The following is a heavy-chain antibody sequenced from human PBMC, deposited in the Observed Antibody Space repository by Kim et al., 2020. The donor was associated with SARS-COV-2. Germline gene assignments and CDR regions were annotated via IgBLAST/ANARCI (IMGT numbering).Heavy chain of an antibody. CDR1: GGTFSSYA. D-gene: IGHD6-19*01. CDR2: IIPIFGTA. J-gene: IGHJ5*02. V-gene: IGHV1-69*13. CDR3: ARGRESGGWYGEGLYNWFDP. Sequence: SVKVSCKASGGTFSSYAISWVRQAPGQGLEWMGGIIPIFGTANYAQKFQGRVTITADESTSTAYMELSSLRSEDTAVYYCARGRESGGWYGEGLYNWFDPWGQGTLVTVSS.